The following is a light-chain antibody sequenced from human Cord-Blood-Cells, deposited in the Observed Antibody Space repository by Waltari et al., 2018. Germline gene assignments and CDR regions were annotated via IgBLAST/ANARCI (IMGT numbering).Light chain of an antibody. CDR1: SSDVGGYNY. Sequence: QSALTQPASVSGSPGQSITISCTGTSSDVGGYNYVSWYQHHPGKAPKLMIYEVSNRPSGVSNRVSGSKSGNTASLTISGLQAEDEADYYCSSYTSSSTNYVFGTGTKVTVL. V-gene: IGLV2-14*01. CDR3: SSYTSSSTNYV. J-gene: IGLJ1*01. CDR2: EVS.